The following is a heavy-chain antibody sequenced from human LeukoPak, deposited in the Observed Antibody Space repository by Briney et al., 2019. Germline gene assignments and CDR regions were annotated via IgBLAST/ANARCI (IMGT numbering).Heavy chain of an antibody. D-gene: IGHD2-2*01. CDR3: ARAGGYCSSTSCYARNYYFYNYMDV. CDR1: GFSFTSYA. CDR2: ISGYNSNT. J-gene: IGHJ6*03. Sequence: GASMKVSCKASGFSFTSYAITWVRQAPGQGLEWMGWISGYNSNTQYAQKLQGRVTMTTDTSTSTAFMELRSLRSDDTAVYYCARAGGYCSSTSCYARNYYFYNYMDVWGKGTTVTVSS. V-gene: IGHV1-18*04.